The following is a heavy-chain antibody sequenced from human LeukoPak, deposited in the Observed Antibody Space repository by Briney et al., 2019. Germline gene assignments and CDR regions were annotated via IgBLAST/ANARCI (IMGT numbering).Heavy chain of an antibody. V-gene: IGHV1-18*01. Sequence: GASVKVSCKASGYTFTSYGISWVRQSPGQGLEWMGWIGAYNGNTNYAQKLQGRVTMTTDTSTSTACMELRSLRSDDTAVYYCARAREGLYSNYGDVDYWGQGTLVTVSS. CDR1: GYTFTSYG. D-gene: IGHD4-11*01. CDR2: IGAYNGNT. CDR3: ARAREGLYSNYGDVDY. J-gene: IGHJ4*02.